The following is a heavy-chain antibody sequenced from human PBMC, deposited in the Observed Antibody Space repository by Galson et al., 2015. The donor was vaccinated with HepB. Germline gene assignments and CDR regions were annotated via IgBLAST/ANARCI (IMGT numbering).Heavy chain of an antibody. CDR1: EYTFTSYT. J-gene: IGHJ3*02. D-gene: IGHD3-22*01. V-gene: IGHV1-3*01. Sequence: SVKVSCKASEYTFTSYTIHWVRQAPGQRLEWMGWINAGNGNTKYSQKFQGRVTITRGTSASTAYMELSSLRSEETAIYYCASRSSSYDSSGYQVSAFDIWGQGTTVTVSS. CDR2: INAGNGNT. CDR3: ASRSSSYDSSGYQVSAFDI.